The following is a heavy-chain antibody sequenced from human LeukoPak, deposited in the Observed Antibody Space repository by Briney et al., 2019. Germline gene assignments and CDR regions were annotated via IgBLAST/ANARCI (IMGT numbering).Heavy chain of an antibody. CDR3: STMGEKWLLTDI. CDR1: GFPFDRYS. D-gene: IGHD3-16*01. J-gene: IGHJ3*02. CDR2: ISSSGSCK. Sequence: PGGSLRLSCAASGFPFDRYSMNWVRQAPGKGLEWVASISSSGSCKNYADSVKGRFTISRDNAQNSLYLQMSSLRAEDTGLYYCSTMGEKWLLTDIWGQGTMVIVSS. V-gene: IGHV3-21*01.